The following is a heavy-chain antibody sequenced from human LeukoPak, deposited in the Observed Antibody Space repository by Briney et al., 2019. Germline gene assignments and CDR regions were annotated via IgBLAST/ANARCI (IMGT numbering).Heavy chain of an antibody. D-gene: IGHD1-1*01. CDR1: GGSISNFY. CDR2: IYGDGNT. Sequence: SETLSLTCSVSGGSISNFYWSWIRQPAGKGLEWIGRIYGDGNTNYNPSLKSRVTMSLDASKNQFFLKLTSVTAADTAVYYCAREPLPNGDFDYWGQGTLVTVSS. V-gene: IGHV4-4*07. CDR3: AREPLPNGDFDY. J-gene: IGHJ4*02.